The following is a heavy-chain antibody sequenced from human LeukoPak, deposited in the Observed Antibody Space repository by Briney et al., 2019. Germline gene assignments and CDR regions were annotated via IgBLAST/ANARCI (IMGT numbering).Heavy chain of an antibody. V-gene: IGHV3-7*01. CDR3: ATPLEAPMVRGVSLPQFDY. Sequence: GGSLRLSCAASGFTFSSYWMSRVRQAPGKGLEWVANIKQDGGEKYYVDSVKGRFTISRDNAKNSLYLQMNSLRAEDTAVYYCATPLEAPMVRGVSLPQFDYWGQGTLVTVSS. CDR1: GFTFSSYW. D-gene: IGHD3-10*01. CDR2: IKQDGGEK. J-gene: IGHJ4*02.